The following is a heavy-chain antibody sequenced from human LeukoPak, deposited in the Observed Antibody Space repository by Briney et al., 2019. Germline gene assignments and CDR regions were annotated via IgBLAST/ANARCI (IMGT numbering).Heavy chain of an antibody. D-gene: IGHD2-15*01. CDR3: AKRGGLSSLFDP. CDR1: GFTFSSYG. CDR2: IRYDGSNK. V-gene: IGHV3-30*02. Sequence: GGSLRLSCAASGFTFSSYGMHWVRQAPGKGLEWVAFIRYDGSNKYYADSVKGRFTISRDNSMNTLYLQMNSLRAEDTAVHYCAKRGGLSSLFDPWGQGTLVTVSS. J-gene: IGHJ5*02.